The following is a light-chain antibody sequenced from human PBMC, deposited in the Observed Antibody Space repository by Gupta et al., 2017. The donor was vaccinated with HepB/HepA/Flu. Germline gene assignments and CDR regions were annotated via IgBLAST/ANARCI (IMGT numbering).Light chain of an antibody. CDR2: WAS. V-gene: IGKV4-1*01. J-gene: IGKJ1*01. Sequence: DIVMTHSPDSLSVSLGERATINCKSSQNLLYSSSNKNNLTWYQQKPGQPPKLLIYWASTRKSGVPDRFNGSGSGTDFTLTISRLQAEDVAVYYCQQDDASPWTFGQGTKVEIK. CDR1: QNLLYSSSNKNN. CDR3: QQDDASPWT.